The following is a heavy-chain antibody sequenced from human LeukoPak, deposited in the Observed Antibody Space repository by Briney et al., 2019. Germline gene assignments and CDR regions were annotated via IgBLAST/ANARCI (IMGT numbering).Heavy chain of an antibody. D-gene: IGHD2-2*01. Sequence: PGGSLRLSCAASGFTFSSYSMNWVRQAPGKGLEWVSSISSSSYIYYADSVKGRFTISRDNAKNSLYLQMNSLRAEDTAVYYCARAGASADLDYWGQGTLVTVSS. J-gene: IGHJ4*02. CDR2: ISSSSYI. V-gene: IGHV3-21*01. CDR3: ARAGASADLDY. CDR1: GFTFSSYS.